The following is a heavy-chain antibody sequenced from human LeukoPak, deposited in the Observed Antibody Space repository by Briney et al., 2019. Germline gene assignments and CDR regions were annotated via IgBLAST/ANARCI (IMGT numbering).Heavy chain of an antibody. CDR1: GFSFSGFW. D-gene: IGHD2-15*01. V-gene: IGHV3-7*04. J-gene: IGHJ4*02. CDR2: IKQDGSEI. CDR3: ARSLGYCSGGSCYPFDC. Sequence: GGSLRLSCAASGFSFSGFWMTWVRQTPGRGLEWVANIKQDGSEIYYVDSLKGRFIISRDNAKSSLYLQMNSLRAEDTAAYYCARSLGYCSGGSCYPFDCWGQGTLVTVSS.